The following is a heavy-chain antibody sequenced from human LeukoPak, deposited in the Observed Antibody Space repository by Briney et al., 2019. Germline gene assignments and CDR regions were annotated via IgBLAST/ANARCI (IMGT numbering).Heavy chain of an antibody. CDR2: LYDTGMT. D-gene: IGHD1-26*01. CDR3: AKEGMGSEATTADGAFDI. J-gene: IGHJ3*02. V-gene: IGHV4-4*08. CDR1: GGSISVYH. Sequence: SGTLSLTCTVSGGSISVYHWSWIRQPPGKGLEWIGYLYDTGMTNYSPSLKSRVTISVDTSNNQIPLKLTSVTAADTAIYFCAKEGMGSEATTADGAFDIWGQGTTVTVSS.